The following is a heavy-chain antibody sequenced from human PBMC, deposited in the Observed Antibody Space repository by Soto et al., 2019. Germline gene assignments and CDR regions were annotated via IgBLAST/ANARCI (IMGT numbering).Heavy chain of an antibody. J-gene: IGHJ5*02. CDR3: AREKWGSGCRWLAP. V-gene: IGHV1-3*01. CDR2: INVGNGNT. Sequence: ASVKVSCKASGYTYISYSMHWVRQAPGQRLEWMGWINVGNGNTKYSQNFQGRVTINQDTSASTAYMELSSLTSEDTAVYYCAREKWGSGCRWLAPRGQGTLVTVSS. CDR1: GYTYISYS. D-gene: IGHD6-19*01.